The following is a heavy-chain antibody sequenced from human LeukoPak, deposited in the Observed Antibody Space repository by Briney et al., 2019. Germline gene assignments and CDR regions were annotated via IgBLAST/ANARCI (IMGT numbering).Heavy chain of an antibody. CDR3: TAGTGHSDHDY. CDR2: VKSDTDGGTT. J-gene: IGHJ4*02. CDR1: EFTFNKAW. V-gene: IGHV3-15*01. Sequence: GGSLRLSCAASEFTFNKAWMSWVPDAPGKGLEGVGSVKSDTDGGTTDYAAPVNGRFTISRDDSKNMVYLQMNSLRTDDTAVYYCTAGTGHSDHDYWGQGTLVTVSS. D-gene: IGHD5-12*01.